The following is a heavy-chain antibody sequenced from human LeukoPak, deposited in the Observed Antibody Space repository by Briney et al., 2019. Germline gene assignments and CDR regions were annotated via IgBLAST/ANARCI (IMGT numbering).Heavy chain of an antibody. J-gene: IGHJ5*02. Sequence: SVKVSCKASGGTFSSYAISWVRQAPGQGLEWMGRIIPIFGTANYAQKFQGRVTITTDESTSTAYMELGSLRSEDTAVYYCVLEGNWNYIARLGITGFDPWGQGTLVTVSS. D-gene: IGHD1-7*01. CDR3: VLEGNWNYIARLGITGFDP. V-gene: IGHV1-69*05. CDR1: GGTFSSYA. CDR2: IIPIFGTA.